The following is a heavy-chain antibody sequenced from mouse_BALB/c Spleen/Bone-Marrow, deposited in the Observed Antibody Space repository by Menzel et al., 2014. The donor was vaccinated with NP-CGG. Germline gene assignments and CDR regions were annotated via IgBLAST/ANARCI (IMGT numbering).Heavy chain of an antibody. CDR1: GYTFTDYA. V-gene: IGHV1S137*01. Sequence: QVQLQQSGAELVRPGVSVKISCKGSGYTFTDYAMHWVKQSHAKSLEWIGIISTYYGDASYSQKFKGKATMTVDKSSSTAYMDLARLTSEDSAIYYCARGPGYDATDYWGQGTSVTVSS. CDR2: ISTYYGDA. CDR3: ARGPGYDATDY. J-gene: IGHJ4*01.